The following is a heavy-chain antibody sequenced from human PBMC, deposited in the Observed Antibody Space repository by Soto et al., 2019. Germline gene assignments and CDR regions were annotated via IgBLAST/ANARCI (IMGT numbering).Heavy chain of an antibody. V-gene: IGHV3-23*01. CDR3: AKDYLRTTVMLEY. D-gene: IGHD4-4*01. CDR2: ITVSGDTT. CDR1: GFPFSTYA. J-gene: IGHJ4*02. Sequence: GGSLRLSCAASGFPFSTYAMSLVRKSPGKGLEWVSWITVSGDTTWYADSVKGRFPISRDSSENTLYLQMNSLRAEDTAVYYWAKDYLRTTVMLEYSGQGMLVTVSP.